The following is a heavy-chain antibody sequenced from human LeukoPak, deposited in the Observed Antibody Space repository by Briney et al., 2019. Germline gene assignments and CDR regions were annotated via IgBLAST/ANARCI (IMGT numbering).Heavy chain of an antibody. CDR2: IHYSGST. CDR3: ARDFVGAKYYGMDV. D-gene: IGHD1-26*01. J-gene: IGHJ6*02. Sequence: SETLSFTCTVSGGSISSYYWSWIRQPPGKGLEWMGYIHYSGSTNYNPSLKSRVTISVDMSKNQFSLKLTSVTAADTAVYYCARDFVGAKYYGMDVWGQGTTVTVSS. CDR1: GGSISSYY. V-gene: IGHV4-59*01.